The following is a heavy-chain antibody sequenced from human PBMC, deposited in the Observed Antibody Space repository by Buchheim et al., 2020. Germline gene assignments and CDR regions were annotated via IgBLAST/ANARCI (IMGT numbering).Heavy chain of an antibody. Sequence: QVHLVESGGGVVQPGRSLRLFCAASEFTFSSYGMHWVRQAPGKGLEWVAVISYDGSDKNYADSVKGRFTISRDNSKNTLYLQMNSLRAEDTAVYYCAKDRGDHWYEYYFDYWGQGTL. CDR3: AKDRGDHWYEYYFDY. J-gene: IGHJ4*02. V-gene: IGHV3-30*18. D-gene: IGHD1-1*01. CDR2: ISYDGSDK. CDR1: EFTFSSYG.